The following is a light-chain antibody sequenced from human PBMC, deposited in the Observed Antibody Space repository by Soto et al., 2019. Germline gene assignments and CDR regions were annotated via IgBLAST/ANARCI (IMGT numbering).Light chain of an antibody. CDR1: QSVSSN. CDR3: QQYNNWPRT. J-gene: IGKJ2*01. CDR2: DAS. V-gene: IGKV3-15*01. Sequence: EIVMTQSPATLSVSPGERATLSCRASQSVSSNLAWYQQKPGQAPRFLIYDASTRATGVPARFSGSGSGTEFTLTISSLQSEDFAVYYCQQYNNWPRTFGQGTKLEIK.